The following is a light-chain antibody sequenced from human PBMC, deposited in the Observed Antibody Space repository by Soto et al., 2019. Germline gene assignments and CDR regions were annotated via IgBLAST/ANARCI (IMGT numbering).Light chain of an antibody. CDR3: HQYNNSPIT. CDR1: QSVRNND. Sequence: EIVLTQSPGTLSLSPGERATLSCRASQSVRNNDLAWYQQKPGQAPRLLIYGASSRATGIPDRFSGSESGTDFTLTISRLEAEDFAVYYCHQYNNSPITFGQGTRLEIK. V-gene: IGKV3-20*01. J-gene: IGKJ5*01. CDR2: GAS.